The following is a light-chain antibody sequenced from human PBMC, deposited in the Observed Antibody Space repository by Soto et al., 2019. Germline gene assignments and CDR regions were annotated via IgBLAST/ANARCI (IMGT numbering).Light chain of an antibody. CDR1: QSVRTN. CDR3: QQYNNLWT. CDR2: GAS. Sequence: EIVMTQSPATLSVSPGERATLSCRASQSVRTNLAWYQQKPGQAPRPLIYGASTRATGIPARFSGGGSGTDFTLTISSLQSEDFAFYYCQQYNNLWTFGQGTXVKI. V-gene: IGKV3-15*01. J-gene: IGKJ1*01.